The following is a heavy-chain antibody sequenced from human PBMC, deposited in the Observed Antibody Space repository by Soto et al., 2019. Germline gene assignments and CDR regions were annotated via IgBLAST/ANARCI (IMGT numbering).Heavy chain of an antibody. J-gene: IGHJ6*02. D-gene: IGHD6-6*01. CDR3: AKRVDLEETGYSSSSAGMDV. Sequence: QVQLVESGGGVVQPGRSLRLSCAASGFTFSSYGMHWVRQAPGKGLEWVAVISYDGSNKYYADSVKGRFTISRDNSKKTLYLQMNSLRAEDTAVYYCAKRVDLEETGYSSSSAGMDVWGQGTTVTVSS. V-gene: IGHV3-30*18. CDR1: GFTFSSYG. CDR2: ISYDGSNK.